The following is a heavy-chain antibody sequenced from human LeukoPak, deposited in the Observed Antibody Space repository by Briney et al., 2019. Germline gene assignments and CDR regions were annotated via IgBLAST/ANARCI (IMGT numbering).Heavy chain of an antibody. Sequence: ASVKVSCKAPGGTFSSYAISWVRQAPGQGLEWMGRIIPILGIANYAQKFQGRVTITADKSTSTAYMELSSLRSEDTAVYYCASGLTGYYIPVRYGMDVWGQGTTVTVSS. CDR1: GGTFSSYA. V-gene: IGHV1-69*04. CDR3: ASGLTGYYIPVRYGMDV. J-gene: IGHJ6*02. CDR2: IIPILGIA. D-gene: IGHD3-9*01.